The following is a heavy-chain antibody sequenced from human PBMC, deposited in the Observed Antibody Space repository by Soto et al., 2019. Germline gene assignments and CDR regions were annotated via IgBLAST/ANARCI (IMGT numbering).Heavy chain of an antibody. D-gene: IGHD2-21*02. Sequence: GGSLRLSCAASGFTFSSSWMHWVCQAPEKGQEWVADIKCDGSEKYYVDSVKGRLTISRDNAKNSLYLQVNSLRAEDMTVYYCVRVVTAYYYYYYGMDVWGQGTTVTVSS. CDR2: IKCDGSEK. CDR1: GFTFSSSW. V-gene: IGHV3-7*03. CDR3: VRVVTAYYYYYYGMDV. J-gene: IGHJ6*02.